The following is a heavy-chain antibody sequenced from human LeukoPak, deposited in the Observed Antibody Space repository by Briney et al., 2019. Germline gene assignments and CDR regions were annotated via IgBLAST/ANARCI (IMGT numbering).Heavy chain of an antibody. D-gene: IGHD1-26*01. CDR3: ARGGSYYEFDY. V-gene: IGHV1-3*01. Sequence: KFQGRVTITRDTSASTAYMELSSLRSEDTAVYYCARGGSYYEFDYWGQGTLVTVS. J-gene: IGHJ4*02.